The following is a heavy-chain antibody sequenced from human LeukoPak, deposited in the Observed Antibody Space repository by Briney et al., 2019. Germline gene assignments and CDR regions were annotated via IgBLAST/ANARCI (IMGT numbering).Heavy chain of an antibody. CDR2: INPSGGST. J-gene: IGHJ5*02. CDR1: GYSFTSYY. D-gene: IGHD5-12*01. Sequence: ASVKVSCKASGYSFTSYYMHWVRQAPGQGLEWMGIINPSGGSTSYAQKFQGRVTMTRNTSISTAYMELSSLRSEDTAVYYCARAQSRVATNWFDPGAREPWSPSPQ. CDR3: ARAQSRVATNWFDP. V-gene: IGHV1-46*01.